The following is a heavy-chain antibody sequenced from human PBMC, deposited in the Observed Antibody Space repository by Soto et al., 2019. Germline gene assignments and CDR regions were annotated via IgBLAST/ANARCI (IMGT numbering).Heavy chain of an antibody. Sequence: QLQLQASGPGLVEPSETLSLICTVSGGSITISGHYWGWIRQPPGKEREWIGNVFYRGSTKYNPSTESRLTMSVDATTNQFYQNVTCETAAYRAPNYSSRDDIVTGAWRFDQRGQGTLVIVSS. CDR2: VFYRGST. D-gene: IGHD3-9*01. V-gene: IGHV4-39*01. CDR3: SRDDIVTGAWRFDQ. J-gene: IGHJ4*02. CDR1: GGSITISGHY.